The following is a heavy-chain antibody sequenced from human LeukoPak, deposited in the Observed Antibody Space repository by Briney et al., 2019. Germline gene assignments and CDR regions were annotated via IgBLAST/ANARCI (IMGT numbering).Heavy chain of an antibody. CDR2: ISAYNGNT. D-gene: IGHD3-10*01. J-gene: IGHJ5*02. V-gene: IGHV1-18*01. Sequence: ASVKVSCKASGYTFTSYGISWVRQAAGQGLEWMGWISAYNGNTKYAQKLQGRVTTTTDTFPSTAYMELRSLRSDDTGVYYCARDPVDYYGSGIWFDPWGQGTLVTVSS. CDR3: ARDPVDYYGSGIWFDP. CDR1: GYTFTSYG.